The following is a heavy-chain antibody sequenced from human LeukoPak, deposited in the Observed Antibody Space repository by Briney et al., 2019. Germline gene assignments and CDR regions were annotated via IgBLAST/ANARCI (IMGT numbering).Heavy chain of an antibody. CDR3: ARVGSSGEFDL. Sequence: PLASVWVSCKSSGYTLSDYGFTWVRQAPGQGLEWMGWISGFNGKTNYAVRVQDRPTLTTDTSTNTTTLDLRGLRPDDTAMYYCARVGSSGEFDLWGQGTLLIVSS. CDR2: ISGFNGKT. CDR1: GYTLSDYG. D-gene: IGHD6-13*01. J-gene: IGHJ5*02. V-gene: IGHV1-18*01.